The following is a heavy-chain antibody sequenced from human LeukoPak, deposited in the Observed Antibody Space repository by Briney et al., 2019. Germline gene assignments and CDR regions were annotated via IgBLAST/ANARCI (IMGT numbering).Heavy chain of an antibody. J-gene: IGHJ4*02. CDR1: GFTFSSYG. CDR2: ISYDGSNK. D-gene: IGHD6-13*01. CDR3: AKDLAAAAGTFDY. Sequence: GGSLRLSCTASGFTFSSYGMHWVRQAPGKGLEWVAVISYDGSNKYYADSVKGRFTISRDNSKNTLYLQMNSLRAEDTAVYYCAKDLAAAAGTFDYRGQGTLVTVSS. V-gene: IGHV3-30*18.